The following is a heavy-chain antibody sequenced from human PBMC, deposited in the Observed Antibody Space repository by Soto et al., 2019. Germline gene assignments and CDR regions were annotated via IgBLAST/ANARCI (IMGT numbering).Heavy chain of an antibody. Sequence: PSATLSLTCAVSGGSISSGGYSWSWIRQPPGKGLEWIGYIYHSGSTYYNPSLKSRVTISVDRSKNQFSLKLSSVTAADTAVYYCARGDSGYYGSGNNWFDPWGQGTLVTVSS. D-gene: IGHD3-10*01. CDR3: ARGDSGYYGSGNNWFDP. V-gene: IGHV4-30-2*01. J-gene: IGHJ5*02. CDR2: IYHSGST. CDR1: GGSISSGGYS.